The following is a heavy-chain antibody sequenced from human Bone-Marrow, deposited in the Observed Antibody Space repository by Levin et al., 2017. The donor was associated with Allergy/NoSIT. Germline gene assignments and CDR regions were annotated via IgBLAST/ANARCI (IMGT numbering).Heavy chain of an antibody. D-gene: IGHD3-3*01. CDR3: ARVWSGYFVGWFDP. CDR2: ISSSSSYI. Sequence: GGSLRLSCAASGFTFSSYSMNWVRQAPGKGLEWVSSISSSSSYIYYADSVKGRFTISRDNAKNSLYLQMNSLRAEDTAVYYCARVWSGYFVGWFDPWGQGTLVTVSS. V-gene: IGHV3-21*01. CDR1: GFTFSSYS. J-gene: IGHJ5*02.